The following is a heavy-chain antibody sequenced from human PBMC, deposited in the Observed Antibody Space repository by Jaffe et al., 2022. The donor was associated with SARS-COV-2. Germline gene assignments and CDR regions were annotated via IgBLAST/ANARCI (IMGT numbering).Heavy chain of an antibody. D-gene: IGHD2-2*01. CDR2: ISHNSLNT. J-gene: IGHJ4*02. Sequence: EVQLLESGGGLVQPGGSLRLSCVVSGFAFSNHAMTWVRQAPGKGLEWVSTISHNSLNTYYADSVKGRFTIFRDSSENTLHLQMNSLRAEDTAVYFCAKDACDTSSCITPRIDYWGQGTLVTVSS. V-gene: IGHV3-23*01. CDR1: GFAFSNHA. CDR3: AKDACDTSSCITPRIDY.